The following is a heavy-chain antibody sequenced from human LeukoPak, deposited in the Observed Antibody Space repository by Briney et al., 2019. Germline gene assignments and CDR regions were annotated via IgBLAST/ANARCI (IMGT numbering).Heavy chain of an antibody. Sequence: GGTLRLSCAASGFTFSSFGMSWVRQAPGKGLEWVSAISSTGGTAYYADSVKGRFTISRDNAKNSLYLQMNSLRAEDTAVYYCARDSATVTSTSSWFDPWGQGTLVTVSS. CDR1: GFTFSSFG. V-gene: IGHV3-23*01. CDR3: ARDSATVTSTSSWFDP. J-gene: IGHJ5*02. D-gene: IGHD4-17*01. CDR2: ISSTGGTA.